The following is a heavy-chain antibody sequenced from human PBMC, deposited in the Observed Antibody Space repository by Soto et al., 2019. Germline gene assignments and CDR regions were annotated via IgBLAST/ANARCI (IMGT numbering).Heavy chain of an antibody. V-gene: IGHV4-39*01. CDR2: IYYSGSI. J-gene: IGHJ5*02. D-gene: IGHD6-13*01. CDR1: GGSISSSDSY. CDR3: ARHRNNRGSWYWVDP. Sequence: PSETLSLTCTVSGGSISSSDSYWAWIRQPPGKGLEWLATIYYSGSIYYSPSLKSRATISVDTSKNQISLNLSSVTAADTALYYCARHRNNRGSWYWVDPWGQGTLVTVSS.